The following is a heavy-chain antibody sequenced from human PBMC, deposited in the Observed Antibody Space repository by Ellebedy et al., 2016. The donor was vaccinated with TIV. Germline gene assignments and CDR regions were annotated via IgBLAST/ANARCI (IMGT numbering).Heavy chain of an antibody. J-gene: IGHJ5*02. CDR3: AKGWNGYYDENWFDP. CDR2: ISWNSGSI. Sequence: SLKISCAASGFTFDDYAMHWVRQAPGKGLEWVSGISWNSGSIGYADSVKGRFTISRDNAKNSLYLQMNSLRAEDTALYYCAKGWNGYYDENWFDPWGQGTLVTVPS. D-gene: IGHD3-3*01. V-gene: IGHV3-9*01. CDR1: GFTFDDYA.